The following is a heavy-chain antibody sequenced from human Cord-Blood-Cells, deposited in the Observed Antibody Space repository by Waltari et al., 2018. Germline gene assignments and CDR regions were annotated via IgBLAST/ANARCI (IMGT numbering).Heavy chain of an antibody. CDR3: AREPVGKLAGYDY. Sequence: QVQLQESGPGLVKPSQTLSLTCPVSGGSISSGDYSWSWFRQPPGKGLEWIGYIYYSGSTYYNPSLKSRVTISVDTSKNQFSLKLSSVTAADTAVYYCAREPVGKLAGYDYWGQGTLVTVSS. D-gene: IGHD1-1*01. CDR2: IYYSGST. CDR1: GGSISSGDYS. V-gene: IGHV4-30-4*08. J-gene: IGHJ4*02.